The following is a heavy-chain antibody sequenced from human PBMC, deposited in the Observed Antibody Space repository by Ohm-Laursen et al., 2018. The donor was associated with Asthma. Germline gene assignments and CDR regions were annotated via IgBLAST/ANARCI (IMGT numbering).Heavy chain of an antibody. Sequence: SLRLSCAASGFTFSSYSMNWVRQAPGKGLEWVSSISSSSSYIYYADSVKGRFTISRDNAKNSLYLQMNSLRADDTAVYFCARDLGHISNWYTEYFQYWGQGTLVTVSS. CDR2: ISSSSSYI. J-gene: IGHJ1*01. D-gene: IGHD6-13*01. CDR1: GFTFSSYS. V-gene: IGHV3-21*04. CDR3: ARDLGHISNWYTEYFQY.